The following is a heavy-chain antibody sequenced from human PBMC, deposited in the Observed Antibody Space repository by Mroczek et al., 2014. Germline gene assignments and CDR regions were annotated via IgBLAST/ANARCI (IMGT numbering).Heavy chain of an antibody. CDR1: GYTFTSYD. D-gene: IGHD6-19*01. Sequence: QVQLQQSGAEVKKPGASVKVSCKASGYTFTSYDINWVRQATGQGLEWMGWMNPNSGNTGYAQKFQGRVTMTRNTSISTAYMELSSLRSEDTAVYYCARGYFPLAVARVDAFDIWAKGQWSPSLQ. CDR2: MNPNSGNT. J-gene: IGHJ3*02. CDR3: ARGYFPLAVARVDAFDI. V-gene: IGHV1-8*01.